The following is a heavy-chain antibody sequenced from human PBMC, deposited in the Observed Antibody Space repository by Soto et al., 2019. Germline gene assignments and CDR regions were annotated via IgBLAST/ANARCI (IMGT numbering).Heavy chain of an antibody. CDR2: ISHIDNTV. D-gene: IGHD4-17*01. CDR3: ARLLIRDNGDYFDF. CDR1: GFTLSHYY. J-gene: IGHJ4*02. V-gene: IGHV3-11*01. Sequence: GGSLRLSCVASGFTLSHYYMSWIRQGPGKGLEWISYISHIDNTVYYADSVNGRFTISRDNAGSSVYLQMNSLRADDTAVYYCARLLIRDNGDYFDFWGLGTLVTVSS.